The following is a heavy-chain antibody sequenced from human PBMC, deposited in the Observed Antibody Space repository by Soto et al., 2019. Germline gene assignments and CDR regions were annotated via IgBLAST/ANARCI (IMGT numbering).Heavy chain of an antibody. V-gene: IGHV1-69*13. J-gene: IGHJ6*02. CDR1: GGTFSSYA. CDR3: AKDVGAGGYYYYYYGMDV. D-gene: IGHD1-26*01. Sequence: GASVKVSCQASGGTFSSYAISWVRQAPGQGLEWMGGIIPIFGTANYAQKFQGRVTITADESTSTAYMELSSLRSEDTAVYYCAKDVGAGGYYYYYYGMDVWGQGTTVTVSS. CDR2: IIPIFGTA.